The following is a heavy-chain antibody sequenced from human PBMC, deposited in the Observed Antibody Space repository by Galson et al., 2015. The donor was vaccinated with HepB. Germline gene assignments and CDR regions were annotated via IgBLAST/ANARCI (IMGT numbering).Heavy chain of an antibody. CDR2: IYPGDSDT. Sequence: QSGAEVKKPGESLKISCKGSGYSFTSYWIGWVRQMPGKGLKWMGIIYPGDSDTRYSPSFQGQVTISADKSISTAYLQWSSLKASDTAMYYCARPLYSGYDYPYYFDYWGQGTLVTVSS. V-gene: IGHV5-51*01. D-gene: IGHD5-12*01. CDR1: GYSFTSYW. CDR3: ARPLYSGYDYPYYFDY. J-gene: IGHJ4*02.